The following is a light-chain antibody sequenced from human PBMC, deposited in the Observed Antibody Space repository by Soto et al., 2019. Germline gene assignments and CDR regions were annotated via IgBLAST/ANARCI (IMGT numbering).Light chain of an antibody. CDR1: QGTSNY. J-gene: IGKJ5*01. Sequence: DIQMTQSPSSLSASVGDRVTITCRASQGTSNYLAWYQQKPGKVPKLLIYAASTLQSGVPSRFSGSGSGTDFTITIGSLQPDDFATYYCQQSYSTPITFGQGTRLEIK. CDR3: QQSYSTPIT. V-gene: IGKV1-27*01. CDR2: AAS.